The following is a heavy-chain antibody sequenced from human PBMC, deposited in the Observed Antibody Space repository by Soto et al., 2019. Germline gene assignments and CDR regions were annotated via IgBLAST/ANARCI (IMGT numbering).Heavy chain of an antibody. D-gene: IGHD6-19*01. CDR2: IYYSGST. J-gene: IGHJ4*02. V-gene: IGHV4-61*01. Sequence: QVQLQESGPGLVKPSETLSLTCTVSGGSVSSGSYYWSWIRQPPGKGLEWIGYIYYSGSTNYNPSLKSRVTISVDTSKNQFSLKLSSVTAADTAVYYCARDQLGSGWYYFDYWGQGTLVTVSS. CDR3: ARDQLGSGWYYFDY. CDR1: GGSVSSGSYY.